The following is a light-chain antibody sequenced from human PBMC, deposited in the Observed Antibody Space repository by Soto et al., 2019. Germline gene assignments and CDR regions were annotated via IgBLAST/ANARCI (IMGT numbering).Light chain of an antibody. Sequence: IQMTQSPSSLSASIRERVTITCQASQDISRYLNWYQQKPGKAPKLLIYDATNLEIGVPSRFSGSGSGTNFTFTISSLQPEDIATYYCQHYHNLPITFGQGTRLEIK. V-gene: IGKV1-33*01. CDR1: QDISRY. CDR2: DAT. CDR3: QHYHNLPIT. J-gene: IGKJ5*01.